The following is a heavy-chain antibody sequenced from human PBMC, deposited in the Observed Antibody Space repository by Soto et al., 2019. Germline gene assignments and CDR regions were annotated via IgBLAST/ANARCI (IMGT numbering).Heavy chain of an antibody. CDR2: IGAYNANT. J-gene: IGHJ4*02. V-gene: IGHV1-18*01. CDR1: GYTFTNYG. D-gene: IGHD2-15*01. Sequence: QVQLVQSGAEVKKPGASVKVSCKASGYTFTNYGISWVRQAPGQGLEWVGWIGAYNANTNYAQKVQGRVTMTTDTSTSTAYMELRSLGSDDTAVYYCARAGIYCSGVSCFWEGYFDSWGQGTLVTVSS. CDR3: ARAGIYCSGVSCFWEGYFDS.